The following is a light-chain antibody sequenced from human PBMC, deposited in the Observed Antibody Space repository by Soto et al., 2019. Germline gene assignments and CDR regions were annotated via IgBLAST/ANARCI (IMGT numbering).Light chain of an antibody. J-gene: IGLJ3*02. CDR1: SGYSNYK. CDR3: GADHGSGNNFVWV. CDR2: VGAGGFVG. V-gene: IGLV9-49*01. Sequence: QLVLTQPPSASASLGASVTLTCTLSSGYSNYKVDWYQQRPGKGPRFVMRVGAGGFVGSRGDGSPDRFSVLGSGLNRDLTIKNIQEEDESDYHCGADHGSGNNFVWVFGGGTKLTVL.